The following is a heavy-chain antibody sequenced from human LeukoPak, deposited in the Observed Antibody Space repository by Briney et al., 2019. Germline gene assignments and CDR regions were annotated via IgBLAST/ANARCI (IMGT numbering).Heavy chain of an antibody. J-gene: IGHJ5*02. CDR1: GYTLTELS. V-gene: IGHV1-24*01. CDR2: FDPEDGET. D-gene: IGHD3-3*01. Sequence: ASVKVSCKVSGYTLTELSMHWVRQAPGKGLEWMGGFDPEDGETIYAQKFQGRVTMTEDTSTDTAYMELSSLRSEDTAVYYCARVKDRDFWSGYQEPWGQGTLVTVSA. CDR3: ARVKDRDFWSGYQEP.